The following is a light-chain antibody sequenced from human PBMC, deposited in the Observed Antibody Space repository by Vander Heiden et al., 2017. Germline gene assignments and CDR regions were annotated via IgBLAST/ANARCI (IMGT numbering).Light chain of an antibody. V-gene: IGLV3-1*01. CDR2: EDS. CDR1: KLGNKY. CDR3: QAWDSSSDYV. J-gene: IGLJ1*01. Sequence: YELTQPPSVSGFPRQTASIPCSGDKLGNKYVCWYQQRAGQSPVMIIYEDSKRPSGIPERFSASNSGNTATLTISGTQAMDEADYFCQAWDSSSDYVFGSGTKVTVL.